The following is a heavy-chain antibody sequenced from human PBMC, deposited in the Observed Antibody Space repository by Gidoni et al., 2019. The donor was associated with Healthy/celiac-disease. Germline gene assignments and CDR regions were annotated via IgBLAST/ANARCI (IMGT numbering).Heavy chain of an antibody. CDR1: GGSVSSGSYY. CDR2: IYYSGST. Sequence: QVQLQESGPGLVKPSETLSLTCTVPGGSVSSGSYYWSWIRQPPGKGLEWIGYIYYSGSTNYNPSLKSRVTISVDTSKNQFSLKLSSVTAADTAVYYCAREPALCGGDCHGAFDIWGQGTMVTASS. D-gene: IGHD2-21*02. J-gene: IGHJ3*02. CDR3: AREPALCGGDCHGAFDI. V-gene: IGHV4-61*01.